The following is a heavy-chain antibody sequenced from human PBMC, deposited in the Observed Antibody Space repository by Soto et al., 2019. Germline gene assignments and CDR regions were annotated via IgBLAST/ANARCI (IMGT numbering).Heavy chain of an antibody. CDR1: GFSFSTYW. J-gene: IGHJ4*02. CDR3: SRSLDY. Sequence: PGGSLRLSCVASGFSFSTYWMDWVRQAPGKGLEWVANINQDGSEKHYVGSVKGRFTISRDNAKNSLYLQMSSLTAEDSALYYCSRSLDYWGQGALVTVSP. V-gene: IGHV3-7*01. CDR2: INQDGSEK.